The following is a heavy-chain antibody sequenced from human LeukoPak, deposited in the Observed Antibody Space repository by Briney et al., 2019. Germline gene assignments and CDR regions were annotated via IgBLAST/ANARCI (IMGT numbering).Heavy chain of an antibody. D-gene: IGHD6-19*01. V-gene: IGHV1-2*02. J-gene: IGHJ4*02. CDR2: IKPNSGDT. CDR3: ATSSGWKSNIDY. CDR1: GYTFSGYY. Sequence: ASVKVSCKASGYTFSGYYLHWVRQAPGQGLEWMGWIKPNSGDTNHTQNFQGRVTMTRDTSISTAYMELSRLRSDDTAVFYCATSSGWKSNIDYWGQGTLVTVSS.